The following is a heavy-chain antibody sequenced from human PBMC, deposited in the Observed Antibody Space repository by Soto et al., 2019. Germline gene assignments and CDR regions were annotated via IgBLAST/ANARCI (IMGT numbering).Heavy chain of an antibody. Sequence: SETLSLTCTVSGGSISSSSYYWGWIRQPPGKGLEWIGSIYYSGSTYYNPSLKSRVTISVDTSKNQFSLKLSSVTAADTAVYYCARHARGTGLVTPFDYWGQGTLVTVSS. CDR1: GGSISSSSYY. CDR3: ARHARGTGLVTPFDY. V-gene: IGHV4-39*01. CDR2: IYYSGST. D-gene: IGHD3-9*01. J-gene: IGHJ4*02.